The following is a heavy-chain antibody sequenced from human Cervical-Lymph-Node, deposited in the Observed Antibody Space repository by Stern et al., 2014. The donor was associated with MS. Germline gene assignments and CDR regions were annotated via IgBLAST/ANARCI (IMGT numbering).Heavy chain of an antibody. CDR1: GGALNTYA. J-gene: IGHJ6*02. V-gene: IGHV1-69*01. Sequence: VHLVESGAEVRKPGSSVKVSCKASGGALNTYAIHWVRLAPGQGLEWLGGFIPVCGTPVYAQKFKGRVTIAADESTSTDYMELSSLRSDETAVYYCTRGASSAAWYRHAVDVWGQGTTVTVSS. CDR3: TRGASSAAWYRHAVDV. D-gene: IGHD1-26*01. CDR2: FIPVCGTP.